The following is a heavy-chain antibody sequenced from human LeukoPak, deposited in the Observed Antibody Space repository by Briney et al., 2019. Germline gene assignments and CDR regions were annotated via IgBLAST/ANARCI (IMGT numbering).Heavy chain of an antibody. J-gene: IGHJ4*02. D-gene: IGHD5-18*01. V-gene: IGHV3-23*01. Sequence: GGSLRLSCSASGFTFNNYAMSWVRQAPGKGLEWVSGINGIGDSKYYADSVNGRFSISRDNANNRVNLPMNNLRAEDTAVYYCAKDFRDASMFTGGYFDSWGQGTLVTVSS. CDR1: GFTFNNYA. CDR2: INGIGDSK. CDR3: AKDFRDASMFTGGYFDS.